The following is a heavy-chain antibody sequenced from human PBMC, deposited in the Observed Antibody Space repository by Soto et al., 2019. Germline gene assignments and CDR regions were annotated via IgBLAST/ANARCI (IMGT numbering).Heavy chain of an antibody. CDR1: GGSISSSNYY. CDR3: ASRPAAGPSVDS. J-gene: IGHJ4*02. Sequence: QLQLQESGPGLVKPSETLSLTCTVSGGSISSSNYYWGWIRQPPGKGLEWIGSIHYSGSTYYNPSLKSRVTISVDTSKNQFSLKLSSVTAADTAVYYCASRPAAGPSVDSWGQGTLVTVSS. V-gene: IGHV4-39*01. D-gene: IGHD6-13*01. CDR2: IHYSGST.